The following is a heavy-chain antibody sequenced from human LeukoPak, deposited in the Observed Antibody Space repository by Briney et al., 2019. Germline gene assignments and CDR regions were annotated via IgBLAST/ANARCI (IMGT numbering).Heavy chain of an antibody. D-gene: IGHD2-15*01. CDR3: AKGLIKLGYCSGGSCWA. CDR2: ISGSGGST. V-gene: IGHV3-23*01. J-gene: IGHJ5*02. CDR1: GFTFSSYA. Sequence: GGSLRLSCAASGFTFSSYAMSWVRQAPGKGLEWVSAISGSGGSTYYADSVKGRFTISRDNSKNTLYLQMNSLRAEDTAVYYCAKGLIKLGYCSGGSCWAWGQGTLVTVSS.